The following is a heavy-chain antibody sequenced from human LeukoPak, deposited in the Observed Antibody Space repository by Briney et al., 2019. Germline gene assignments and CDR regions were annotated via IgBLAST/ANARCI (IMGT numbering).Heavy chain of an antibody. CDR3: ARDLVTTSGTPDY. CDR1: GFIFKKYW. Sequence: GGSLRLSCTASGFIFKKYWMNWVRQVPGKGLECLANIKEDGSETYYADSVKGRFTISRDNAKNTLYLQMNSLRAEDTAVYYCARDLVTTSGTPDYWGQGTLVTVSS. CDR2: IKEDGSET. D-gene: IGHD4-11*01. V-gene: IGHV3-7*01. J-gene: IGHJ4*02.